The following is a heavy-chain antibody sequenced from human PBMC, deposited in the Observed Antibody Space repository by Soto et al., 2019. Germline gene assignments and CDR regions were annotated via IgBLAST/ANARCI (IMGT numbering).Heavy chain of an antibody. CDR1: GFTFSSYA. Sequence: GGSLRLSCAASGFTFSSYAMSWVRQAPGKGLEWVSAISGSGGSTYYADSVKGRFTISRDNSKNTLYLQMNSLRAEDTAVYYCAKDHKYCSGGSCYPPYYYYGMDVWGQGTTVTVSS. J-gene: IGHJ6*02. D-gene: IGHD2-15*01. CDR2: ISGSGGST. V-gene: IGHV3-23*01. CDR3: AKDHKYCSGGSCYPPYYYYGMDV.